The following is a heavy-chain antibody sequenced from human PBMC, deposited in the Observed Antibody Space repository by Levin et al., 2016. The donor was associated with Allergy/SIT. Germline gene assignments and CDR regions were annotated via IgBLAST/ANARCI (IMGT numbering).Heavy chain of an antibody. CDR2: MNEDGSTT. CDR3: ARDRAMATIRAYHGVDV. Sequence: GESLKISCAASGFTFSTYWMHWVRQVPGKGLVWVSRMNEDGSTTDYAGSVKGRFTISRDNAKNTLFLQMNSLRAEDTAVYYCARDRAMATIRAYHGVDVWGQGTTVTVSS. J-gene: IGHJ6*02. CDR1: GFTFSTYW. V-gene: IGHV3-74*01. D-gene: IGHD5-24*01.